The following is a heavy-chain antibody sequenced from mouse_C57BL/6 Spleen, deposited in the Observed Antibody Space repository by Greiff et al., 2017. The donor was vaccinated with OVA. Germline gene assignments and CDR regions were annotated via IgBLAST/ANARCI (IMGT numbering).Heavy chain of an antibody. Sequence: QVQLQQPGAELVMPGASVKLSCKASGYTFTSYWMHWVKQRPGQGLEWIGEIDPSDSYTNYNQKFKGKSTLTVDISSSTAYMQLSSLTSEDSAVYYCARKAYYSNYGDYWGQGTTLTVSS. CDR2: IDPSDSYT. J-gene: IGHJ2*01. D-gene: IGHD2-5*01. CDR3: ARKAYYSNYGDY. V-gene: IGHV1-69*01. CDR1: GYTFTSYW.